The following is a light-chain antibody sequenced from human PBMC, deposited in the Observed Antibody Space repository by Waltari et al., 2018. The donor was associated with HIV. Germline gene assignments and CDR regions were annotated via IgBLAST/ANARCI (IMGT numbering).Light chain of an antibody. CDR3: QSYYSAPRT. Sequence: DTQMTQSPSSLSASVGDRVTITCRASQGISSYLAWFQQKSGKVPKLLIYDASTLQSGVPDRFSGSGSGTDFSLTISSLQPEDSATYYCQSYYSAPRTFGGGTRVDIK. CDR1: QGISSY. CDR2: DAS. V-gene: IGKV1-27*01. J-gene: IGKJ4*02.